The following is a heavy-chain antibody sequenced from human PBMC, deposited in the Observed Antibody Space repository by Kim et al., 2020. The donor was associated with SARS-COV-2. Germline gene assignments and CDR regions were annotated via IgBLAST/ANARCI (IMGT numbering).Heavy chain of an antibody. D-gene: IGHD6-13*01. J-gene: IGHJ5*02. CDR1: GGSISSGDYY. Sequence: SETLSLTCTVSGGSISSGDYYWSWIRQPPGKGLEWLGYIYYSGSTYHNPSLKSRVTIAVDTANNQFSLKLSSVTAADTAVYYCAGRHSSSWFHVENWFDPWGQGTLVTVSS. V-gene: IGHV4-30-4*01. CDR3: AGRHSSSWFHVENWFDP. CDR2: IYYSGST.